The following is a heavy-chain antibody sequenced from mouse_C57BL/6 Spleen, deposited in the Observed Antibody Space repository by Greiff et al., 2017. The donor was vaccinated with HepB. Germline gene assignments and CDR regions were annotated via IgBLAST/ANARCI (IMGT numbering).Heavy chain of an antibody. D-gene: IGHD1-1*01. CDR3: ERSRYYYGSSGLFDY. Sequence: VQLVESGPELVKPGASVKISCKASGYAFSSSWMNWVKQRPGKGLEWIGRIYPGDGDTNYNGKFKGKATLTADKSSSTAYMQLSSLTSEDSAVYFCERSRYYYGSSGLFDYWGQGTTLTVSS. V-gene: IGHV1-82*01. CDR2: IYPGDGDT. J-gene: IGHJ2*01. CDR1: GYAFSSSW.